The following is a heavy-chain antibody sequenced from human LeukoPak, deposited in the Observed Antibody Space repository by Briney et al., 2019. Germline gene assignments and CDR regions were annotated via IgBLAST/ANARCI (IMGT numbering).Heavy chain of an antibody. CDR2: ISGGGVTT. CDR3: ARTSSIDY. Sequence: GGSLRLSCVGSGFTSIAYALTWARQAPGKGLEWVSGISGGGVTTYYADSVKGRFTISRDNSKNTLYLQMNSLRAEDTAVYYCARTSSIDYWGQGTLVTVSS. V-gene: IGHV3-23*01. J-gene: IGHJ4*02. CDR1: GFTSIAYA. D-gene: IGHD1-14*01.